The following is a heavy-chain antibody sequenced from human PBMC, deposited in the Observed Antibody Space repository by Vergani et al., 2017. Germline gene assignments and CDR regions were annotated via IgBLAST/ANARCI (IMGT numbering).Heavy chain of an antibody. CDR1: GFTSAGYA. J-gene: IGHJ5*02. Sequence: EVQLEESGGGLLLPGRSLRLSCVASGFTSAGYAMHWVRQAPGKGLEWVSGISWNSNSIGYPDSVKGRFTISRDNAKNSLYLQMTSLRAEDTALYYCAKGLGTSTGGGWFDHWGQGSLVIVAS. V-gene: IGHV3-9*02. D-gene: IGHD3-16*01. CDR2: ISWNSNSI. CDR3: AKGLGTSTGGGWFDH.